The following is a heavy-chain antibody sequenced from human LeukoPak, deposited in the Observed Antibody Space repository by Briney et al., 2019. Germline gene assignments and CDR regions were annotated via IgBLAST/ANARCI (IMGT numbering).Heavy chain of an antibody. D-gene: IGHD2-15*01. CDR3: ARDSYSKY. CDR1: GFTFSNYG. J-gene: IGHJ4*02. Sequence: GGSLRLSCAVFGFTFSNYGMSWVRQAPGKGLEWVSIIFNDGRTFYADSVKGRFTISRDNSKDTIYLQMNSLRAEDTAVYYCARDSYSKYWGQGTLVTVSS. V-gene: IGHV3-66*01. CDR2: IFNDGRT.